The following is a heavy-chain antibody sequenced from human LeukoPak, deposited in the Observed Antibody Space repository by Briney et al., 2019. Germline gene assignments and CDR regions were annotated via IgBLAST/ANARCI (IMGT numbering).Heavy chain of an antibody. J-gene: IGHJ5*02. CDR1: GFTFSSYA. CDR2: ISGSGGST. V-gene: IGHV3-23*01. Sequence: GGSPRLSCAASGFTFSSYAMSWVRQAPGKGLEWVSAISGSGGSTYYADSVKGRFTISRDNSKNTLYLQMNSLRAEDTAVYYCAKGPAPPNWFDPWGQGTLVTVSS. CDR3: AKGPAPPNWFDP. D-gene: IGHD6-25*01.